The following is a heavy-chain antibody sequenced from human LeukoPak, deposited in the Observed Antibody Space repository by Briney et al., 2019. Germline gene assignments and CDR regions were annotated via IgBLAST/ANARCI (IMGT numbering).Heavy chain of an antibody. CDR1: GGTFSDYT. CDR2: IIPVVDIP. CDR3: ASLPVDTSMVSDY. V-gene: IGHV1-69*02. J-gene: IGHJ4*02. Sequence: SVKVSCKASGGTFSDYTINWVRQAPGQGLEWMGRIIPVVDIPNYAQKFQGRVTITADKSTSTAYMELSSLRSEDTAVYYCASLPVDTSMVSDYWGQGTLVTVSS. D-gene: IGHD5-18*01.